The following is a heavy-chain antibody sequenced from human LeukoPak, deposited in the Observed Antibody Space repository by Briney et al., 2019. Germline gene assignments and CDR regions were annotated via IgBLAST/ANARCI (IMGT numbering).Heavy chain of an antibody. CDR2: ISSSSSTI. V-gene: IGHV3-48*01. J-gene: IGHJ3*02. Sequence: PGGSLRLSCAASGFTFSSYSMNWVRQAPGKGLEWVSYISSSSSTIYYADSVKGRFTISRDNAKNSLYLQMNSLRAEDTAVYYCARESTHGGSYYGAFDIWGQGTMVTVSS. CDR1: GFTFSSYS. D-gene: IGHD1-26*01. CDR3: ARESTHGGSYYGAFDI.